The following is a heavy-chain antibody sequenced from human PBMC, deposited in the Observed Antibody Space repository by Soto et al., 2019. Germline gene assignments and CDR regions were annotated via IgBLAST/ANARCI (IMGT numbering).Heavy chain of an antibody. CDR1: GGSISSFY. CDR3: ARQVGDTIFNYYYYMDV. D-gene: IGHD3-3*01. J-gene: IGHJ6*03. V-gene: IGHV4-59*08. CDR2: IYYSGST. Sequence: SETLSLTCTVAGGSISSFYCSWIRQPPGKGLEWIGYIYYSGSTNYNPSLKSRVTISVDTSKNQFSLKLSSVTAADTAVYYCARQVGDTIFNYYYYMDVWGKGTTVTVSS.